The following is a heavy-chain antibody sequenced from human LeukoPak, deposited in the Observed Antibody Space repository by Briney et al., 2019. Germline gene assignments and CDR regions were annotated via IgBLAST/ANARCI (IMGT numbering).Heavy chain of an antibody. Sequence: PGGSLRLSCAASEFSVGSNYMTWVRQAPGKGLEWVSLIYSGGSTYYADSVKGRFTISRDNSKNTLYLQMNSLRAEDTAVYYCAKLRRAVVVAATDYWGQGTLVTVSS. V-gene: IGHV3-53*01. CDR3: AKLRRAVVVAATDY. CDR2: IYSGGST. D-gene: IGHD2-15*01. CDR1: EFSVGSNY. J-gene: IGHJ4*02.